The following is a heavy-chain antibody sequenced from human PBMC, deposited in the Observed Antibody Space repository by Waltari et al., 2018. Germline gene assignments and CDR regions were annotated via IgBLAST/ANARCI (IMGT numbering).Heavy chain of an antibody. J-gene: IGHJ5*02. CDR2: IYWNDDK. Sequence: QITLKESGPTLVKPTQTLTLTCTFSGFSLSTGGVGVGWIRQPPGKALEWLALIYWNDDKRYSPSLKSRLTITKDTSKNQVVLTMTNMDPVDTATYYCAHRRTDYYDSSGLSWFDPWGQGTLVTVSS. D-gene: IGHD3-22*01. CDR1: GFSLSTGGVG. V-gene: IGHV2-5*01. CDR3: AHRRTDYYDSSGLSWFDP.